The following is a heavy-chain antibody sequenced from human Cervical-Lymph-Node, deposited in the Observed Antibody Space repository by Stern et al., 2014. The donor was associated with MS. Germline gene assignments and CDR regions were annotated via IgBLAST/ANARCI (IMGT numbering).Heavy chain of an antibody. Sequence: QVQLQESGPELEKPSQTLNLPCNVSGDSISSGYNFWSWLRPPPGKGLGWIGFLYNIGSTFYTPSLHSLVTLSADSSTTQFFLWLSSVAAADTAVYYGARRESRRYYYYFDYWGQGTLVTVSS. CDR2: LYNIGST. V-gene: IGHV4-30-4*01. J-gene: IGHJ4*02. D-gene: IGHD3-22*01. CDR3: ARRESRRYYYYFDY. CDR1: GDSISSGYNF.